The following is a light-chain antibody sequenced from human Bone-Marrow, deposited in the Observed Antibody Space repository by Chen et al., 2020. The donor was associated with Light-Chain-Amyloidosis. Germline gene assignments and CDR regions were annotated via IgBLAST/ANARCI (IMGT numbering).Light chain of an antibody. CDR2: EVT. Sequence: QSALTQPASVSGSPGQSITISCTGTSSDVGGDNHVSWYQQHPDKAPTLMIYEVTHRPSWVPDRFSGSKSDTTASLTISGLQTEDEADYFCSSYTITNTLVFGSGTRVTVL. J-gene: IGLJ1*01. CDR1: SSDVGGDNH. CDR3: SSYTITNTLV. V-gene: IGLV2-14*01.